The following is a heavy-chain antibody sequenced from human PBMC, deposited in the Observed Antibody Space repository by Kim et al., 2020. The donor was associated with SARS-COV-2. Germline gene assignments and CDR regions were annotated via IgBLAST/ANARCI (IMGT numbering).Heavy chain of an antibody. CDR3: ARGITGGQEDY. CDR1: GFTFSSYW. V-gene: IGHV3-7*03. CDR2: IKQDGSEK. Sequence: GGSLRLSCAASGFTFSSYWMSWVRQAPGKGLEWVANIKQDGSEKYYVDSVKGRFTISRHNAKNSLYLQMNSLRAEDTAVYYCARGITGGQEDYWGQGTLVTVSS. J-gene: IGHJ4*02. D-gene: IGHD1-20*01.